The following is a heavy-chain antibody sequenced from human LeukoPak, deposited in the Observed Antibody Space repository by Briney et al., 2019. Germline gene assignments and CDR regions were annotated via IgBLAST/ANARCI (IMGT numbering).Heavy chain of an antibody. CDR3: ARARSGYMDV. J-gene: IGHJ6*03. CDR1: GGSISSYY. CDR2: IYYNGST. Sequence: SETLSLTCTVSGGSISSYYWSWIRQPPGKGLEWIGYIYYNGSTNYNPSLKSRVTISVDTSKNQFSLKLSSVTAADTAVYYCARARSGYMDVWGKGTTVTVSS. V-gene: IGHV4-59*01.